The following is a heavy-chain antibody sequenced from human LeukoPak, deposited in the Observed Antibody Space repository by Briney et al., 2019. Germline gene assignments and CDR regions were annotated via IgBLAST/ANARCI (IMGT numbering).Heavy chain of an antibody. CDR2: ISWNSGSM. V-gene: IGHV3-9*01. CDR1: GFTFSSYA. J-gene: IGHJ4*02. CDR3: AKAEALEAAGTN. Sequence: GGSLRLSCAASGFTFSSYAMSRVRQAPGKGLEWVSGISWNSGSMGYADSVKGRFTISRDNAKNSLYLQMNSLRAEDTALYYCAKAEALEAAGTNWGQGTLVTVSS. D-gene: IGHD6-13*01.